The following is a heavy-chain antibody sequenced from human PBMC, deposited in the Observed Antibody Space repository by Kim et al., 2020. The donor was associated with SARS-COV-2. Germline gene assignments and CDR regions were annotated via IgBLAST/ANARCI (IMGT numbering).Heavy chain of an antibody. D-gene: IGHD1-26*01. CDR2: LYDNGDT. V-gene: IGHV3-53*01. CDR1: GISIRTNF. CDR3: ARPHSASYSRAFDI. Sequence: GGSLRLSCVVSGISIRTNFMTWVRQAPWKGPECVSVLYDNGDTYYPDSVKGRFTISKDESKSTLFLQMVTLRVEDTAMYYCARPHSASYSRAFDIWGQGTMVTVSS. J-gene: IGHJ3*02.